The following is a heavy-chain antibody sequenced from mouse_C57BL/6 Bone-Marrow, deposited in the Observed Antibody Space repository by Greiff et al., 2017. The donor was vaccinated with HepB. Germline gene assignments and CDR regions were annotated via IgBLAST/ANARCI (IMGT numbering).Heavy chain of an antibody. J-gene: IGHJ1*03. V-gene: IGHV5-12*01. CDR3: ARRELGRYFDV. CDR1: GFTFSDYY. D-gene: IGHD4-1*01. Sequence: DVMLVESGGGLVQPGGSLKLSCAASGFTFSDYYMYWVRQTPEKRLEWVAYISNGGGSTYYPDTVKGRFTISRDNAKNTLYLQMSRLKSEDTAMYYCARRELGRYFDVWGTGTTVTVSS. CDR2: ISNGGGST.